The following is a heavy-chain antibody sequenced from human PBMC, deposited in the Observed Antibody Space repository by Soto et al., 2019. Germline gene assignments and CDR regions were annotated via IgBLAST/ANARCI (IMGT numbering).Heavy chain of an antibody. CDR1: GGTFSRHA. D-gene: IGHD4-17*01. V-gene: IGHV1-69*12. CDR2: ILPIVDAT. Sequence: QVQLVQSGTEVKKPGSSVKVSCKASGGTFSRHAVNWVRQAPGQGLEWMGAILPIVDATNDAQKFQDRVTITADASTGTVYMEMRSLRSEDTAVYFCAGAPPNDDGDRDGFDIWGQGTLVIVSS. J-gene: IGHJ3*02. CDR3: AGAPPNDDGDRDGFDI.